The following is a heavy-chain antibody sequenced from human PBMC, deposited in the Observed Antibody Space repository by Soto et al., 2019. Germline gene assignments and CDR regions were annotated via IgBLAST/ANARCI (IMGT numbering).Heavy chain of an antibody. CDR3: ARDRNVDTAMVLYYYYGMDV. Sequence: GGSLRLSCAASGFSFSNYALHWVRQAPGKGLELVSFISFDGRKKYYADAVKGRFTISRDNSKNTLYLQMNSLRAEDTAVYYCARDRNVDTAMVLYYYYGMDVWGQGTTVTVSS. CDR2: ISFDGRKK. CDR1: GFSFSNYA. D-gene: IGHD5-18*01. V-gene: IGHV3-30*04. J-gene: IGHJ6*02.